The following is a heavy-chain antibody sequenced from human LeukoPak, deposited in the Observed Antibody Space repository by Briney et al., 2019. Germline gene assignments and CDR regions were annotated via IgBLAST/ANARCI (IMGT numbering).Heavy chain of an antibody. D-gene: IGHD6-13*01. CDR1: GYSFTSHW. CDR2: IYPGDSGT. J-gene: IGHJ4*02. CDR3: ARGEDIEQLVRIAAFDY. Sequence: GESLKISCKGSGYSFTSHWIGWVRQMPGKGLEWMGIIYPGDSGTRYSPSFQGQVTISADRSIITAYLQWSSLKASDTAMYYCARGEDIEQLVRIAAFDYWGQGTLVTVSS. V-gene: IGHV5-51*01.